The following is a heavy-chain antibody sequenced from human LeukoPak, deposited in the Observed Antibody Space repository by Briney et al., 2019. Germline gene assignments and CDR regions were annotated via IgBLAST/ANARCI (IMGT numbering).Heavy chain of an antibody. CDR1: GYTFTGYY. CDR3: ARDPYYYGSSGYYANYYMDV. V-gene: IGHV1-46*01. D-gene: IGHD3-22*01. Sequence: ASVKVSCKASGYTFTGYYMHWVRQAPGQGLEWMGIVNPSGGSTTYAQKFQGRVTMTRDMSTSTVYMELSSLRSEDTAVYYCARDPYYYGSSGYYANYYMDVWGKGTTVTVSS. J-gene: IGHJ6*03. CDR2: VNPSGGST.